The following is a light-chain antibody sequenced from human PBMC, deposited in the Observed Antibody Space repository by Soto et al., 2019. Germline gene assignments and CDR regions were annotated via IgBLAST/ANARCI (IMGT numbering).Light chain of an antibody. Sequence: QSALTQPASVSGSPGQSITVSCNGTSSDVGRYNLVSWYQQYPGKAPKVIIYEATKRPSGVSTRFSASKSGNTASLTISGLQADDEADYYCCSYGGINSFYVFGTGTKLTVL. CDR3: CSYGGINSFYV. CDR1: SSDVGRYNL. J-gene: IGLJ1*01. CDR2: EAT. V-gene: IGLV2-23*01.